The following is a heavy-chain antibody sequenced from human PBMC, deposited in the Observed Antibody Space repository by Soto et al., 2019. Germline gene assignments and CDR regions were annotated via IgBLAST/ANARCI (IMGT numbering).Heavy chain of an antibody. CDR3: YCSSTSCYNWFDP. J-gene: IGHJ5*02. D-gene: IGHD2-2*02. V-gene: IGHV1-8*01. Sequence: ASVKVSCKASGYTFTSYDINWVRQATGQGFEYLGWMNPNSGSTYYADSVKGRFTISRDNSKNTLYLQMNSLRAEDTAVYYCYCSSTSCYNWFDPWGQGTLVTVSS. CDR1: GYTFTSYD. CDR2: MNPNSGST.